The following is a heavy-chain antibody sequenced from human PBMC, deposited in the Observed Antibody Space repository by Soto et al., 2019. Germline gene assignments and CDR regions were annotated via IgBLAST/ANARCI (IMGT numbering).Heavy chain of an antibody. V-gene: IGHV4-31*03. J-gene: IGHJ5*02. CDR3: ARVGGINWFDP. CDR2: IYYSGST. D-gene: IGHD3-16*01. CDR1: GGSISSGGYY. Sequence: QVQLQESGPGLVKPSQTLSLTCTVSGGSISSGGYYWSWIRQHPGKGLEWIGYIYYSGSTYYNPSHKSRVTISVDTPKNQFSLKLSSVTAAHTAVYYCARVGGINWFDPWGQGTLVTVSS.